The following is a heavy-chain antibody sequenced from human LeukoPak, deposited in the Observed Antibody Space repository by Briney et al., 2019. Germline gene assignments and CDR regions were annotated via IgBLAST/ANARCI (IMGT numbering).Heavy chain of an antibody. V-gene: IGHV3-23*01. D-gene: IGHD4-17*01. CDR2: ISAGGGVT. Sequence: GGSLRLSCAVSGFTFSNYAMVWVRQAPGKGLDWVSSISAGGGVTSNADSVKGRFTISRDNSKNTLYLQMNSLRAEDTAMYYCAKAARTTVTYSSDSWGQGTLVTVSS. J-gene: IGHJ4*02. CDR3: AKAARTTVTYSSDS. CDR1: GFTFSNYA.